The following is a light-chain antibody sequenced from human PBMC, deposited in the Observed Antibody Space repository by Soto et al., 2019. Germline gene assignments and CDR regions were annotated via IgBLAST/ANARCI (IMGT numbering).Light chain of an antibody. CDR1: QSISSW. J-gene: IGKJ1*01. CDR2: DAS. V-gene: IGKV1-5*01. CDR3: QQYNSYRT. Sequence: DIQLTQSPSTLSASVGDRVTITCRARQSISSWLAWYQQKPGKAPKLLIYDASTLESGVPSRFSGRGSGTEFTITISSLQPDDFATYYCQQYNSYRTFDQGTKVEIK.